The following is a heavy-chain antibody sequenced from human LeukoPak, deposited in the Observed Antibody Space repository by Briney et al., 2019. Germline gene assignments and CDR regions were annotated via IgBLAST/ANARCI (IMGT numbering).Heavy chain of an antibody. J-gene: IGHJ6*02. D-gene: IGHD1-7*01. CDR3: ARVLGTIYGTYYYYYGMDV. Sequence: SQTLSLTCAISGDSVSSNSAAWNWIRQSPSRGLEWLGRTYYRSKWYNDYAVSAKSRITINPDTSKNQFSLQLNSVTPEDTAVYYCARVLGTIYGTYYYYYGMDVWGQGTTVTVSS. V-gene: IGHV6-1*01. CDR2: TYYRSKWYN. CDR1: GDSVSSNSAA.